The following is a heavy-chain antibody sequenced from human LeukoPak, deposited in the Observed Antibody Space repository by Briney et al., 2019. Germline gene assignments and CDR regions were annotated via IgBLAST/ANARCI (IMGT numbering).Heavy chain of an antibody. CDR2: INHSGST. Sequence: SETLSLTCAVYGGSFSGYYWSWIRQPPGKGLEWIGEINHSGSTNYNPSLKSRVTISVDTSKNQFTLKLSSVTAADTAVYYCARDHVLRYFDWLPYGMDVWGQGTTVTVSS. D-gene: IGHD3-9*01. CDR1: GGSFSGYY. J-gene: IGHJ6*02. V-gene: IGHV4-34*01. CDR3: ARDHVLRYFDWLPYGMDV.